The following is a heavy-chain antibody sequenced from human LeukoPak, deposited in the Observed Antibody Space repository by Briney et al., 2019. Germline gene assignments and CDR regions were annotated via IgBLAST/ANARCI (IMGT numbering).Heavy chain of an antibody. CDR3: ARGNTSHCYTRGFDCYYYGMDV. Sequence: GASVKVSCKASGGTFSSYAISWVRQAPGQGLEWMGRIIPIFGIANYAQKSQGRVTITADKSTSTAYMELSSLRSEDTAVYYCARGNTSHCYTRGFDCYYYGMDVWGQGTTVTVSS. CDR2: IIPIFGIA. J-gene: IGHJ6*02. D-gene: IGHD2-2*02. CDR1: GGTFSSYA. V-gene: IGHV1-69*04.